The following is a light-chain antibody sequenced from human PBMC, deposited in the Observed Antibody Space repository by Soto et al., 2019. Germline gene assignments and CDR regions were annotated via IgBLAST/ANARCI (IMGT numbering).Light chain of an antibody. CDR1: SSNIGAGYD. J-gene: IGLJ2*01. V-gene: IGLV1-40*01. CDR2: DNN. Sequence: QSALTQSPSVSGAPGQRVTISCTGSSSNIGAGYDVHWYQQLPGTAPKLLIYDNNNRPSGVPDRFSGSKSGTSASLAITGLQAADEADYYCQSYDSSLSGSVFGGGTKVTVL. CDR3: QSYDSSLSGSV.